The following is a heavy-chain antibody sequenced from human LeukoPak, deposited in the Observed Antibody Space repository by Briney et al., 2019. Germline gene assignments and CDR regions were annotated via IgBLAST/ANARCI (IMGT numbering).Heavy chain of an antibody. CDR1: GFTVSSNY. Sequence: PGGSLRLSCAASGFTVSSNYMAWVRQAPGKGLEWVSVIYSGGTIYYADSVKGRFTISRDNSKNTLYLQMNSLRAEDTAVYYCAREGSYDVITMWYFDYWGQGTLVTVSS. V-gene: IGHV3-53*01. CDR3: AREGSYDVITMWYFDY. D-gene: IGHD3-10*02. J-gene: IGHJ4*02. CDR2: IYSGGTI.